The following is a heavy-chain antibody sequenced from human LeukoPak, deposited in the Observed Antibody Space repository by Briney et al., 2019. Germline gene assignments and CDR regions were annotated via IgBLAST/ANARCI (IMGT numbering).Heavy chain of an antibody. Sequence: GGSLRLSCAASGFTFSSYAMHWVRQAPGKGLEWVAVISYDGSNKYYADSVKGRFTISRDNSKNTLYLQMNSLRAEDTAVYYCARGRYGSGSYYNGPFDYWGQGTLVTVSS. V-gene: IGHV3-30-3*01. CDR2: ISYDGSNK. CDR3: ARGRYGSGSYYNGPFDY. CDR1: GFTFSSYA. J-gene: IGHJ4*02. D-gene: IGHD3-10*01.